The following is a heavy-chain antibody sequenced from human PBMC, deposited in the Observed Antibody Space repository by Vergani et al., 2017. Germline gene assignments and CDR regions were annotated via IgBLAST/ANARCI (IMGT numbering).Heavy chain of an antibody. CDR2: VSGSGGRT. D-gene: IGHD3-3*01. J-gene: IGHJ4*02. CDR3: AKDPNYDLWSGYVFEY. CDR1: GFTFSNYA. V-gene: IGHV3-23*01. Sequence: EVQLLESGGGLVQPGGSLRLSCAASGFTFSNYAMNWVRQAPGEGLEWVSAVSGSGGRTYYADYVKGRFTISRDNSKSTLYLQINSLRAEDTAVYYCAKDPNYDLWSGYVFEYWGQGILVTVSS.